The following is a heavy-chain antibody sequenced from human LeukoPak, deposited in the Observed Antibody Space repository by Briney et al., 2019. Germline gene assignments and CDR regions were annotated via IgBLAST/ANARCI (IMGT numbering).Heavy chain of an antibody. CDR3: ARGTNYGDYSLGDAFDI. Sequence: ASVKVSCKASGYSLRTYAIHWVRQAPGQRLEWMGWINPGNGNTRYSQNFQGRVTITRDTSASTAYMELSSLRAEETALYYCARGTNYGDYSLGDAFDIWGQGTMVTVSS. CDR2: INPGNGNT. V-gene: IGHV1-3*01. CDR1: GYSLRTYA. D-gene: IGHD4-17*01. J-gene: IGHJ3*02.